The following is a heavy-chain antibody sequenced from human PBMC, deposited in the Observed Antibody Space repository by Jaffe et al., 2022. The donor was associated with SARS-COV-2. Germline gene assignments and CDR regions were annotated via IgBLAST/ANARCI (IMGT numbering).Heavy chain of an antibody. Sequence: QVQLQQWGAGLLKPSETLSLTCAVYGGSFSGYYWSWIRQPPGKGLEWIGEINHSGSTNYNPSLKSRVTISVDTSKNQFSLKLSSVTAADTAVYYCARVGPLHSSSWYVRGGFRYYYYGMDVWGQGTTVTVSS. CDR1: GGSFSGYY. CDR3: ARVGPLHSSSWYVRGGFRYYYYGMDV. CDR2: INHSGST. V-gene: IGHV4-34*01. D-gene: IGHD6-13*01. J-gene: IGHJ6*02.